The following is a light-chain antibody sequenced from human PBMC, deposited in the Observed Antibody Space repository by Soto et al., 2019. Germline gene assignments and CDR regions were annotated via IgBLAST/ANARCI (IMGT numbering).Light chain of an antibody. J-gene: IGKJ1*01. Sequence: EIVLTQSTGTLSLSPGERATLSCRASQSVSSSYLAWYQQKPGQAPRLLIYGASSRATGIPDRFSGSGSGTDFTLTISRLEPEDFAVYYCQQYSRSARTFGQGPKVEIK. V-gene: IGKV3-20*01. CDR1: QSVSSSY. CDR2: GAS. CDR3: QQYSRSART.